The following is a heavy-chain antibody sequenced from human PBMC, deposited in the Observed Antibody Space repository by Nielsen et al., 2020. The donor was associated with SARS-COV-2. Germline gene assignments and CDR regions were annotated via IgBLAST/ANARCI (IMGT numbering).Heavy chain of an antibody. V-gene: IGHV4-34*09. CDR2: INHSGST. J-gene: IGHJ6*02. D-gene: IGHD4-17*01. CDR1: GGSFSGYY. Sequence: SETLSLTCAVYGGSFSGYYWSWIRQPPGKGLEWIGEINHSGSTYYNPSLKSRVTISVDTSKNQFSLKLSSVTAADTAVYYCARDFLTTVTTTQSYYYYYGMDVWGQGTTVTVSS. CDR3: ARDFLTTVTTTQSYYYYYGMDV.